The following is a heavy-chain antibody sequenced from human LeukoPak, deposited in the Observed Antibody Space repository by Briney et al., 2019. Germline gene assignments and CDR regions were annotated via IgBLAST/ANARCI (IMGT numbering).Heavy chain of an antibody. CDR2: ISSSSSYT. CDR1: GFTFSDYY. D-gene: IGHD3-22*01. Sequence: GGSLRLSCAASGFTFSDYYMSWIRQAPGKGLEWVSYISSSSSYTNYADSVKGRFTISRDNAKNSLYLQMNSLRAEDTAVYYCARGVRENYYDSSGYYTSDWFDPWGQGTLVTVSS. J-gene: IGHJ5*02. CDR3: ARGVRENYYDSSGYYTSDWFDP. V-gene: IGHV3-11*05.